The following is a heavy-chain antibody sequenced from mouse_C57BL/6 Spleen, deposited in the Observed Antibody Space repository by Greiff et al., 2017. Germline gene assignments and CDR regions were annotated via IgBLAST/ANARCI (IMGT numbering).Heavy chain of an antibody. V-gene: IGHV1-66*01. CDR1: GYSFTSYY. CDR3: ARSRLDY. CDR2: IYPGSGNT. Sequence: VHLVESGPELVKPGASVKISCKASGYSFTSYYIHWVKQRPGQGLEWIGWIYPGSGNTKYNEKFKGKATLTADTSSSTAYMQLSSLTSEDSAVYYCARSRLDYWGQGTTLTVSS. J-gene: IGHJ2*01.